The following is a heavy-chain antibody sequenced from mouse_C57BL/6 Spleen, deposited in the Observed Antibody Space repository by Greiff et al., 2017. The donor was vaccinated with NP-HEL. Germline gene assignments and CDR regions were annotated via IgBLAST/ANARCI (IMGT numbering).Heavy chain of an antibody. Sequence: VQLQQPGAELVRPGSSVKLSCKASGYTFTSYWMDWVKQRPGQGLEWIGNIYPSDSETHYNQKFKDKATLTVDKSSSTAYMQRSSLTSEDSAVYYCARAYYCGSSHYWYFDVWGTGTTVTVSA. J-gene: IGHJ1*03. CDR2: IYPSDSET. D-gene: IGHD1-1*01. CDR3: ARAYYCGSSHYWYFDV. CDR1: GYTFTSYW. V-gene: IGHV1-61*01.